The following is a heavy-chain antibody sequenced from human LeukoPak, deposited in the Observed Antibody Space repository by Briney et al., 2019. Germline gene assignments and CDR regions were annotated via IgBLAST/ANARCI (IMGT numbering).Heavy chain of an antibody. Sequence: QPGESLRLSCAASGFTFSNYGMSWVRQAPGKGLEWVSVIRGSGGGTYYADSVKGRFTISRDNSKNTVYLQMNSLRAEDTAVYCCVKARMPHCGTDCLESWGQGTLVTVSS. V-gene: IGHV3-23*01. CDR1: GFTFSNYG. CDR2: IRGSGGGT. CDR3: VKARMPHCGTDCLES. J-gene: IGHJ4*02. D-gene: IGHD2-21*02.